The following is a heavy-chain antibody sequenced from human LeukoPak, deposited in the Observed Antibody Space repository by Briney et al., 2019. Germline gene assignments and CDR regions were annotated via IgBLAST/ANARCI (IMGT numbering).Heavy chain of an antibody. V-gene: IGHV1-69*04. D-gene: IGHD2-2*01. CDR3: SRDARPAPYQLLSTVYGTNV. J-gene: IGHJ6*02. Sequence: ASVKVSCKASGGTFSSYAISWVRQAPGQGLEWMGRIIPILGIANYAQKFQGRVTITADKSTSTAYMELSSLRSEDTAVYYCSRDARPAPYQLLSTVYGTNVGGQGTRSPSP. CDR1: GGTFSSYA. CDR2: IIPILGIA.